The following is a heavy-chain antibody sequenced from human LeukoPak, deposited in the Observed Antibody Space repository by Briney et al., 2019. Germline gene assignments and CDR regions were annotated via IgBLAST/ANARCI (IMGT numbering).Heavy chain of an antibody. J-gene: IGHJ4*02. CDR3: ARGPFLGY. D-gene: IGHD3-3*02. CDR1: GGSISSSSYY. CDR2: IYSSGST. V-gene: IGHV4-39*01. Sequence: SETLSLTCTVSGGSISSSSYYWGWIRQPPGEGLEWIASIYSSGSTYYNPSLLSRVTISVDTSKNQFSLKVSSVTAADTAVYYCARGPFLGYWGQGTLVTVSS.